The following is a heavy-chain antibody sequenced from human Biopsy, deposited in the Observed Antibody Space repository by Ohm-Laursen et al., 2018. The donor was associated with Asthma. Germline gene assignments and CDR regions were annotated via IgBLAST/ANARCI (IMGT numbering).Heavy chain of an antibody. D-gene: IGHD1-20*01. CDR3: ARRYNWNGMDV. J-gene: IGHJ6*02. Sequence: ASVKVSCKAYGYTLTSYGMNWVRQAPGQGLEWMGWMNTNTGNPTYAQGFTGRFVFSLDTSVSTAYLQISSLKAEDTAVYYCARRYNWNGMDVWGQGTTVTVSS. CDR2: MNTNTGNP. V-gene: IGHV7-4-1*02. CDR1: GYTLTSYG.